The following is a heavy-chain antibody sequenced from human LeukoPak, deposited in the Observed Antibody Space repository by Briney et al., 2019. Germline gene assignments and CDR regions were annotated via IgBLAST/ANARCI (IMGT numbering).Heavy chain of an antibody. CDR3: ARKAGPCFDY. Sequence: GSVKVSCKASGGTFSNYAISWVRQAPGQGLEWMGWISAYNGNTNYAQKLQGRVTMTTDTSTSTAYMELRSLRSDDTAVYYCARKAGPCFDYWGQGTLVTVSS. J-gene: IGHJ4*02. V-gene: IGHV1-18*01. CDR1: GGTFSNYA. CDR2: ISAYNGNT.